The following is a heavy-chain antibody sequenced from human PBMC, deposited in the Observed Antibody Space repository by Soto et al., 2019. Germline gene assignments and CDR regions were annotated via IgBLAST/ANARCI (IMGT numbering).Heavy chain of an antibody. D-gene: IGHD3-10*01. V-gene: IGHV3-30-3*01. J-gene: IGHJ4*02. Sequence: GGSLRLSCAASGFTFSSYAMHWVRQAPGKGLEWVAVISYDGSNKYYADSVKGRFTISRDNSKNTLYLQMNSLRAEDTAVYYCARDSFHYSGSGSFFDYWGQGMLVTVSS. CDR1: GFTFSSYA. CDR3: ARDSFHYSGSGSFFDY. CDR2: ISYDGSNK.